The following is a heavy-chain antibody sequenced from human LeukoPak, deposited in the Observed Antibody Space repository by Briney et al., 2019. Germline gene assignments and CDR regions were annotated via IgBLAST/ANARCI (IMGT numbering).Heavy chain of an antibody. J-gene: IGHJ1*01. CDR2: ISGDGGST. Sequence: GGSLRLSCAASGFTFDDYAMHWVRQAPGKGLEWVSLISGDGGSTYYADSVKGRFTISRDNSKNSLYLQMNSLRTEDTALYYCAKGPAYCSGGSCYPRYFQHWGQGTLVTVSS. CDR1: GFTFDDYA. CDR3: AKGPAYCSGGSCYPRYFQH. D-gene: IGHD2-15*01. V-gene: IGHV3-43*02.